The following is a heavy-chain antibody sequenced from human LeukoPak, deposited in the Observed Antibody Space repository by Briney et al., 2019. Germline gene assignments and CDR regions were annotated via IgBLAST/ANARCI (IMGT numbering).Heavy chain of an antibody. D-gene: IGHD2-15*01. CDR3: TTVVVVVATRELWGLSSGLWFDP. CDR2: IKSKTDGGTT. CDR1: GFTFNNAW. Sequence: GGSLRLSCAASGFTFNNAWMSWVRQAPGKGLEWVGHIKSKTDGGTTDYAAPVKGRFTISRDDSKNTLYLQMNSLKTEDTAVYYCTTVVVVVATRELWGLSSGLWFDPWGQGTLVTVSS. J-gene: IGHJ5*02. V-gene: IGHV3-15*01.